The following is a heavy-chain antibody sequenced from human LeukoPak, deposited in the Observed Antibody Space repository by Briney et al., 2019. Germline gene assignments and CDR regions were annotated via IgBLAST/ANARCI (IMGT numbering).Heavy chain of an antibody. J-gene: IGHJ4*02. CDR1: DGSISSGGYY. CDR2: IYHSGST. CDR3: ARSRDEYSSPGEGY. Sequence: SETLSLTRTVSDGSISSGGYYWSWIRQPPGKGLEWIGYIYHSGSTYYNPSLKSRVTISVDRSKNQFSLKLSSVTAADTAVYYCARSRDEYSSPGEGYWGQGTLVTVSS. D-gene: IGHD6-6*01. V-gene: IGHV4-30-2*01.